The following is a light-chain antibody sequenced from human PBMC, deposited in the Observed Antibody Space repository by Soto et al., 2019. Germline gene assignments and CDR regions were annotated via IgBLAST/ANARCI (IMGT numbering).Light chain of an antibody. CDR2: DAS. CDR1: QSISSW. CDR3: QQYDTSPRT. J-gene: IGKJ1*01. Sequence: DIQMTQSPSTLSTSLGDRVTITCRASQSISSWLAWYQQKPGKAPRLLIYDASKLATGIPTRFSGSGSGTDFTLTISSLQPEDFAAYYCQQYDTSPRTFGQGTKVDIK. V-gene: IGKV1-5*01.